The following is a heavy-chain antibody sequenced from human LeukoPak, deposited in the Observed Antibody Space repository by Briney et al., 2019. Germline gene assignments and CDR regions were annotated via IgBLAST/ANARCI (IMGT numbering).Heavy chain of an antibody. J-gene: IGHJ4*01. CDR2: ISGDGSVT. Sequence: PGGSLRLSCTASGFTLRNYWMHWVRQVPGKRLVWVSRISGDGSVTYYADSVQGRFTISRDNAKNTLYLQIDSLRSEDTAVYYCARYSSSTGGASYYLDYWGHGTLVTVSS. D-gene: IGHD6-6*01. CDR1: GFTLRNYW. CDR3: ARYSSSTGGASYYLDY. V-gene: IGHV3-74*01.